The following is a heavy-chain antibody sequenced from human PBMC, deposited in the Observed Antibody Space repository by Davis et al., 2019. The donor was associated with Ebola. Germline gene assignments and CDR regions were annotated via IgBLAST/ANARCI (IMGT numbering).Heavy chain of an antibody. Sequence: ASVKVSCKASGYTFTSYYMHWVRQAPGQGLEWMGIINPSGGSTSYAQKFQGRVAMTRDTSTSTVYMELSSLRSEDTAVYYCARVFTSSIWYRGLNYKYYGMDVWGQGTTVTVSS. CDR3: ARVFTSSIWYRGLNYKYYGMDV. J-gene: IGHJ6*02. CDR1: GYTFTSYY. D-gene: IGHD6-13*01. CDR2: INPSGGST. V-gene: IGHV1-46*01.